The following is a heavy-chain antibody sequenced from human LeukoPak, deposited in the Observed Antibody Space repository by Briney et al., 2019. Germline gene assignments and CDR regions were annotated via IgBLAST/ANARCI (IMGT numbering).Heavy chain of an antibody. Sequence: PGRSLRLSCAASGFTFSSYGMHWVRQAPGKGLEWVAVIWYDGSNKYYADSVKGRFTISRDNSKNTLYLQMNSLGAEDTAVYYCARGYCSDGSCSRPFDYWGQGTQVTVSS. J-gene: IGHJ4*02. CDR2: IWYDGSNK. CDR3: ARGYCSDGSCSRPFDY. D-gene: IGHD2-15*01. V-gene: IGHV3-33*01. CDR1: GFTFSSYG.